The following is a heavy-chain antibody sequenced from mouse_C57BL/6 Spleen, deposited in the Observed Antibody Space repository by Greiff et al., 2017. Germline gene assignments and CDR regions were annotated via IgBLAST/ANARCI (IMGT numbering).Heavy chain of an antibody. V-gene: IGHV14-4*01. J-gene: IGHJ4*01. CDR3: TRDYEGYYYAMDY. D-gene: IGHD2-4*01. CDR2: IDPENGDT. Sequence: EVQLQQSGAELVRPGASVKLSCTASGFNIKDDYMHWVKQRPEQGLEWIGWIDPENGDTEYASKFQGKATITADTSSNTAYLQLSSLTSEDTAVYYCTRDYEGYYYAMDYWGQGTSVTVSS. CDR1: GFNIKDDY.